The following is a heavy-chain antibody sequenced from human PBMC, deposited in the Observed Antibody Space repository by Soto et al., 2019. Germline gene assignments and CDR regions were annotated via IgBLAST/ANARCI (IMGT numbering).Heavy chain of an antibody. CDR2: IDGGKT. CDR1: GFTFNNAR. D-gene: IGHD1-26*01. J-gene: IGHJ4*02. V-gene: IGHV3-15*01. Sequence: PGGSLRLSCAASGFTFNNARMGWVRQAPGKGLDWVGRIDGGKTDFAAPVEGRFTFSRDDSRNTLFLQMNSLKTEDTGVYYCTSNAAAKVGTLSYWGLGTLVTVSS. CDR3: TSNAAAKVGTLSY.